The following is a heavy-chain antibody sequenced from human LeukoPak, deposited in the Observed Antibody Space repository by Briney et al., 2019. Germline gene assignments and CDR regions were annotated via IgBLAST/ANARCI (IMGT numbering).Heavy chain of an antibody. Sequence: SSVKVTRKAAAATFSSYANTRVRQPPGQGLEWMGGIIPIFGTANYAQKFHGRVTITADESTSTAYVELSSLRSEDTAVYYCGRGIAAAFQYLFDYLGRGGLVGVCS. D-gene: IGHD6-13*01. CDR1: AATFSSYA. V-gene: IGHV1-69*13. J-gene: IGHJ4*02. CDR3: GRGIAAAFQYLFDY. CDR2: IIPIFGTA.